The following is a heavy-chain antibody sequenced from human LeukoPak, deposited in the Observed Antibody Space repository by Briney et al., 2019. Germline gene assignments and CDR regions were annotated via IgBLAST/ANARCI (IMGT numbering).Heavy chain of an antibody. CDR1: GFTFSSYW. CDR2: IQPDGDNI. V-gene: IGHV3-7*01. J-gene: IGHJ4*02. D-gene: IGHD4-11*01. Sequence: GGSLRLSCVASGFTFSSYWMSWVRQAPGKGLEWVANIQPDGDNIWCADSVKGRFTISRDNSKSTLYLQMNSLRVEDTAVYYCARDRDYSKDYWGQGTLVTVSS. CDR3: ARDRDYSKDY.